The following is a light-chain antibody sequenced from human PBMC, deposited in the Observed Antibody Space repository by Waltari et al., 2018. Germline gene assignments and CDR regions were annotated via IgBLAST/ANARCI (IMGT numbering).Light chain of an antibody. Sequence: IHVTQSPSSRSASVGDRVTITCRASQGINTYLGWFQQKPGKAPQLLIYKASTLQRGVPSRFSASGSGTDFTLTIGSLQPEDFATYYCQQYYIAPYSFGQGTKVGIK. V-gene: IGKV1-6*01. CDR3: QQYYIAPYS. CDR1: QGINTY. CDR2: KAS. J-gene: IGKJ2*03.